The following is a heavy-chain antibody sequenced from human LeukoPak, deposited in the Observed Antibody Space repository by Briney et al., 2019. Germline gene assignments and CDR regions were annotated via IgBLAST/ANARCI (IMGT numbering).Heavy chain of an antibody. CDR3: ARVRPPGYNLYYYYYYMDV. CDR1: GGTFSSYA. J-gene: IGHJ6*03. CDR2: IIPIFGTA. V-gene: IGHV1-69*05. Sequence: ASVKVSCKASGGTFSSYAISWVRQAPGQGLEWMGGIIPIFGTANYAQKFQGRVTITTDESTSTAYMELSSLRSEGTAVYYCARVRPPGYNLYYYYYYMDVWGKGTTVTVSS. D-gene: IGHD5-24*01.